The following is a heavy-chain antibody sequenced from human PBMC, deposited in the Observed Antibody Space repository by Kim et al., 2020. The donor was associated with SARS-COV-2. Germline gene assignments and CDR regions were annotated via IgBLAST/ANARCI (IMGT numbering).Heavy chain of an antibody. D-gene: IGHD3-10*01. J-gene: IGHJ4*02. CDR3: ARGREGSGRRSYDY. V-gene: IGHV4-4*02. Sequence: NPSLKSRVTISVDKSKNQFSLKRSSVTAADTAVYYCARGREGSGRRSYDYWGQGTLVTVSS.